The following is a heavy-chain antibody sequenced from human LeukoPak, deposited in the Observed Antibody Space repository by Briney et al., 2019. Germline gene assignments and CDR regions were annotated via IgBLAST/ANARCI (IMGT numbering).Heavy chain of an antibody. D-gene: IGHD2-2*01. CDR2: ISWDGGST. J-gene: IGHJ4*02. V-gene: IGHV3-43D*03. CDR1: AFTFDDDA. Sequence: PGGSLRLSCAASAFTFDDDAMHWVRQAPGKGLEWVSLISWDGGSTYYADSVKGRFTISRDNSKNSLYLQMNSLRAEDTALYYCAKDYCSSTSCYFDYWGQGTLVTVSS. CDR3: AKDYCSSTSCYFDY.